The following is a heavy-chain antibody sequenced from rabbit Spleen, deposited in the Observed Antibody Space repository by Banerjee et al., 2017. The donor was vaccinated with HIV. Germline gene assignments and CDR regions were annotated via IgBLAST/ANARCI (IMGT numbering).Heavy chain of an antibody. V-gene: IGHV1S40*01. J-gene: IGHJ4*01. CDR2: INAATGKP. D-gene: IGHD6-1*01. CDR3: TRPGYEGYGFNL. CDR1: GFSFSDRDV. Sequence: QSLEESGGGLVKPEGSLTLTCKASGFSFSDRDVMCWVRQAPGKGLEWIACINAATGKPVYATWAKGRFTISRTSSTTVTLRMTSLTAADRATYFCTRPGYEGYGFNLWGPGTLVTVS.